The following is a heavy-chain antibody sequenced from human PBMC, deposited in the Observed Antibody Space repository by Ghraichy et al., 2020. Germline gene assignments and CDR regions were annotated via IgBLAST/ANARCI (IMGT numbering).Heavy chain of an antibody. J-gene: IGHJ4*02. CDR2: INGNSDAI. CDR1: GFSFNTYS. V-gene: IGHV3-48*04. CDR3: VRDAPSKYAPDF. Sequence: GGSLRLSCVASGFSFNTYSMNWVRQAPGKGLEWVSYINGNSDAIDYADSVEGRFTISRDNAKNSVFLQMNSLRVEDTAIYYCVRDAPSKYAPDFWGQGTLVTVSS. D-gene: IGHD2-8*01.